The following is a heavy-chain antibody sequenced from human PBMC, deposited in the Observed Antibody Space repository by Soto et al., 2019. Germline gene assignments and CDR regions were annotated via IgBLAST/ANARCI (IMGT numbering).Heavy chain of an antibody. CDR1: GGSVSSDSYY. J-gene: IGHJ5*02. CDR2: IFHRGRT. CDR3: ERLANWFDH. V-gene: IGHV4-61*01. Sequence: PSETLSLTCTVSGGSVSSDSYYWSWIRQAPGKGLEWIGYIFHRGRTNYNPSLKSRVTISVDTSKNQFSLNLSSVTAADTAVYYCERLANWFDHWGQGTLVTVSS.